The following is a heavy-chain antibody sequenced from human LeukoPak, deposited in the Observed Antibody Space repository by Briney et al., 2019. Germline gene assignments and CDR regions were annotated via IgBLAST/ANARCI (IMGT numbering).Heavy chain of an antibody. D-gene: IGHD2/OR15-2a*01. Sequence: GGSLRLSCVASRFTFSSYSMTWVRRAPGPGLEWASSISFGGGHIFYTDSVKGRFTIFRDDSKNSLYLEMNSLRAEDTAVYFCARIVLTPPYGMDVWGQGTTVTVSS. CDR1: RFTFSSYS. J-gene: IGHJ6*02. V-gene: IGHV3-21*01. CDR2: ISFGGGHI. CDR3: ARIVLTPPYGMDV.